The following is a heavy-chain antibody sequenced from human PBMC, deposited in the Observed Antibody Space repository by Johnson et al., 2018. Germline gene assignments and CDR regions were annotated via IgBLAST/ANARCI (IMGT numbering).Heavy chain of an antibody. CDR3: ARDPASWLKRGYSRVAFDI. V-gene: IGHV3-30-3*01. J-gene: IGHJ3*02. D-gene: IGHD5-18*01. CDR2: ISYDGSNK. CDR1: GFTFSSYA. Sequence: QVQLVQSGGGVVQPGRSLRLSCAASGFTFSSYAMHWVRPAPGKGLEWVAVISYDGSNKYYADSVKGRFTISRDNSKNTLYLQMKSLRAEDTAVYYCARDPASWLKRGYSRVAFDIWGQGTMVTVSS.